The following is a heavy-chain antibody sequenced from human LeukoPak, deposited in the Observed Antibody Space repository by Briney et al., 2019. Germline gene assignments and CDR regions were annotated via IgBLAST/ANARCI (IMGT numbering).Heavy chain of an antibody. J-gene: IGHJ4*02. CDR3: ARGAVYYYDSSGYSDY. CDR1: GFTFSSYS. D-gene: IGHD3-22*01. Sequence: GGSLRLSCAASGFTFSSYSMNWVRQAPGKGLEWVSSISSSSSYIYYADSVKGRFTISSDNAKNSLYLQMNSLRAEDTAVYYCARGAVYYYDSSGYSDYWGQGTLVTVSS. V-gene: IGHV3-21*01. CDR2: ISSSSSYI.